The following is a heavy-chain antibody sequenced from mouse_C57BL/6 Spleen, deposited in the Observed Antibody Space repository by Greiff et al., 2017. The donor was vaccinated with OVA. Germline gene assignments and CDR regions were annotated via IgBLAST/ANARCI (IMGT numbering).Heavy chain of an antibody. V-gene: IGHV1-80*01. D-gene: IGHD2-3*01. J-gene: IGHJ2*01. Sequence: VQLQQSGAELVKPAASVKISCKASGYAFSSYWMNWVKQRPGKGLEWIGQIYPGDGDTNYNGKFKGKATLTADKSSSTAYMQLSSLTSEDSAVYFCARWGGYYAGFDYWGQGTTLTVSS. CDR3: ARWGGYYAGFDY. CDR2: IYPGDGDT. CDR1: GYAFSSYW.